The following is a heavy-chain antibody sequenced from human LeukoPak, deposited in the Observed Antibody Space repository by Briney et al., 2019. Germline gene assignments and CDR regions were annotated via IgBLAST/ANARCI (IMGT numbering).Heavy chain of an antibody. J-gene: IGHJ5*02. CDR1: GYTFTSYG. CDR2: ISAYNGNT. D-gene: IGHD6-25*01. Sequence: ASVKVSCKASGYTFTSYGISWVRQAPGQGLEWMGWISAYNGNTNYAQKLQGRVTMTTDTSTSTAYMELRSLRSDDTAVYYCARGISIAAKHNWFDPWGQGTLVTVSS. V-gene: IGHV1-18*01. CDR3: ARGISIAAKHNWFDP.